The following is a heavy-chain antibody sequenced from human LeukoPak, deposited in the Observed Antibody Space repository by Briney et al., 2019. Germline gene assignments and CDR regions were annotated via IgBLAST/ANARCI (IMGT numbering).Heavy chain of an antibody. V-gene: IGHV4-34*01. CDR1: GGSFSGYY. J-gene: IGHJ5*01. CDR3: ARGSYCTNGVCYLWSPYNWFDP. CDR2: INHSGST. D-gene: IGHD2-8*01. Sequence: PSETLSLTCAVYGGSFSGYYWSWIRQPPGKGLEWIGEINHSGSTNYNPSLKSRVTISVDTSKNQFSLKLSSVAAADTAVYYCARGSYCTNGVCYLWSPYNWFDPWGQGTLVTVSS.